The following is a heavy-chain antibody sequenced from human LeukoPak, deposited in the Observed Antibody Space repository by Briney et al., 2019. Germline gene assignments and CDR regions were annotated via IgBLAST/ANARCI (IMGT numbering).Heavy chain of an antibody. J-gene: IGHJ4*02. Sequence: GASVKVSCKASGYTFTSYAMHWVRQAPGQGLEWMGWINAVNGNTKYSQEFQGRVTITRDTSASTAYMELSRLRSDDTAVYYCAKDRAVATIGGIDYWGQGTLVTVSS. CDR3: AKDRAVATIGGIDY. D-gene: IGHD5-12*01. CDR2: INAVNGNT. CDR1: GYTFTSYA. V-gene: IGHV1-3*01.